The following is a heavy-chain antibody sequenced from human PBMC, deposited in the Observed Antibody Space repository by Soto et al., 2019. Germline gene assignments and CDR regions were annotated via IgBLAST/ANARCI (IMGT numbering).Heavy chain of an antibody. CDR1: GFSFGNYA. J-gene: IGHJ4*02. V-gene: IGHV3-23*01. D-gene: IGHD6-19*01. CDR2: SRGGVGTT. Sequence: XGFLRLSFATSGFSFGNYAMRWVRQAPGKGLPWLPRSRGGVGTTSDAYSVKRLFAISRDHSNSTRYSQSSSLRADDTAVYYCAKDLSGGTGSGWSHETWGQGTLVTVSS. CDR3: AKDLSGGTGSGWSHET.